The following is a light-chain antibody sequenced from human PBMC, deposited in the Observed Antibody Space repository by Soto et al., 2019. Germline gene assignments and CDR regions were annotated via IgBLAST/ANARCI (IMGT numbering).Light chain of an antibody. Sequence: DIQMTQSPFTLSASVGDRVTITCRASQSISSWLAWYQQKAGSAPKLLIYQASTLQTGVPSRFSGSGSGTEFTLTISSLQADDFATYYCQQYNGYPWTFSQGTKVEIK. CDR2: QAS. CDR1: QSISSW. J-gene: IGKJ1*01. CDR3: QQYNGYPWT. V-gene: IGKV1-5*03.